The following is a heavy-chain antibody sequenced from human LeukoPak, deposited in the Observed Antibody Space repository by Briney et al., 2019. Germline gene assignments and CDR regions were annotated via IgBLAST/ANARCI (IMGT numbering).Heavy chain of an antibody. J-gene: IGHJ4*02. Sequence: GGSLRLSCAASGFTFSSYVVTWVRQAPGKGLEWVSAISGSGGSTYYADSVKGRFTISRDNSKNTLYLQMNGLRAEDTAVYYCAKARLWLLWFGELDYWGQGTLVTVSS. CDR2: ISGSGGST. D-gene: IGHD3-10*01. CDR3: AKARLWLLWFGELDY. V-gene: IGHV3-23*01. CDR1: GFTFSSYV.